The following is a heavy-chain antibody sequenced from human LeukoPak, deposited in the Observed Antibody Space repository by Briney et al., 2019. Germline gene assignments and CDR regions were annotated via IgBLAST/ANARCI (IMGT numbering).Heavy chain of an antibody. CDR1: GGSISSSSYY. CDR2: IYYSGST. CDR3: ARELSNYYDIRAGTTRWIDY. V-gene: IGHV4-39*07. Sequence: SETLSLTCTVSGGSISSSSYYWGWIRQPPGKGLEWIGSIYYSGSTYYNPSLKSRVTISVDTSKNQFSLKLSSVTAADTAVYYCARELSNYYDIRAGTTRWIDYWGQGTLVTVSS. D-gene: IGHD3-22*01. J-gene: IGHJ4*02.